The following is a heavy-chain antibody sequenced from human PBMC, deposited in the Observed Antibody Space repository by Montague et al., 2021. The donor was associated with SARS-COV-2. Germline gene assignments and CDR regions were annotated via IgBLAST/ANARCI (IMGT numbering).Heavy chain of an antibody. J-gene: IGHJ4*02. Sequence: SLRLSCAAAGFTFDVYGMSWVRQVPGKGLEWVSGITWNGINTGYVDAVKGRFTISRDNAKKSPYLEMKSLRVEDTALYYCTRGFRGGPFDCWGQGSLVTVSS. CDR2: ITWNGINT. CDR3: TRGFRGGPFDC. V-gene: IGHV3-20*04. D-gene: IGHD3-10*01. CDR1: GFTFDVYG.